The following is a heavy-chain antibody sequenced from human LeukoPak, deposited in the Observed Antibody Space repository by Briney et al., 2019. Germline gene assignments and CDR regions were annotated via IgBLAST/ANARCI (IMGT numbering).Heavy chain of an antibody. V-gene: IGHV3-74*01. Sequence: GGSLRLSCAASGSYWMHWVRQAPGKGLVWVSHINSDGSWTSYADSVKGRFTISKDNAKNTVYLQMNNLRAEDTTVYYCVGFYETYWGRGTLVTVSS. CDR2: INSDGSWT. J-gene: IGHJ4*02. D-gene: IGHD2/OR15-2a*01. CDR3: VGFYETY. CDR1: GSYW.